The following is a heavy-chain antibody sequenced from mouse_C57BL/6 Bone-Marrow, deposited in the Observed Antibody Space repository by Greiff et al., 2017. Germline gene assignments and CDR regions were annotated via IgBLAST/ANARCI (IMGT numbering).Heavy chain of an antibody. D-gene: IGHD1-1*01. Sequence: EVQLVESGGDLVKPGGSLKLSCAASGFTFSSYGMSWVRQTPDKRLEWVATISSGGSYTYYPDSVKGRFPISRDNAKNPLYLQMSSLKSEDTAMYDGARHGNYVPYYAMDYWGQGTSVTVSS. CDR3: ARHGNYVPYYAMDY. V-gene: IGHV5-6*01. CDR1: GFTFSSYG. CDR2: ISSGGSYT. J-gene: IGHJ4*01.